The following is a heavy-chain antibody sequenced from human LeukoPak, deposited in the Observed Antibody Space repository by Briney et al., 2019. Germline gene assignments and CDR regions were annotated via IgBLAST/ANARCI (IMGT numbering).Heavy chain of an antibody. Sequence: PGGSLRLSCAASGFTFSSYSMNWVRQAPGKGLEWVSSISSSSSYIYYADSVKGRFTISRDNAKNSLYLQMNSLRAEDTAVYYCARDPAPRWFGELLPPGDYFDYWGQGTLVTVSS. CDR1: GFTFSSYS. V-gene: IGHV3-21*04. CDR3: ARDPAPRWFGELLPPGDYFDY. D-gene: IGHD3-10*01. J-gene: IGHJ4*02. CDR2: ISSSSSYI.